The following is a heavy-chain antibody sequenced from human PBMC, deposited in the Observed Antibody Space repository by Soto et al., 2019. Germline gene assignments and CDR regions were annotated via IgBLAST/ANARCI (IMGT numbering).Heavy chain of an antibody. J-gene: IGHJ4*02. Sequence: SETLSLTCAVYGGSFSGYSLTWIRQPPGTGLEWIGEINHSGSTNYNPSLKSRVTISVDTSKNQFSLKLTSVTAADTAVYYCARDKITGLFDYWGQGTLVTVSS. D-gene: IGHD2-8*02. CDR3: ARDKITGLFDY. CDR2: INHSGST. V-gene: IGHV4-34*01. CDR1: GGSFSGYS.